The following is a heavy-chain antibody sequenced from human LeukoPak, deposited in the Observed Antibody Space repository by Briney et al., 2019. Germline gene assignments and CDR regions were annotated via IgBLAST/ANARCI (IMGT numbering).Heavy chain of an antibody. CDR1: GFTFRSYG. D-gene: IGHD4-17*01. Sequence: GRSLRLSCAASGFTFRSYGLHWVRQAPGKGLEWVALIRSDGSSKNYADSVKGRFTISRDASKNTVYLQMNSLRAEDTAVYSSAKWSGDYPSYYLDYWGQGTLVTVSS. CDR2: IRSDGSSK. V-gene: IGHV3-33*06. J-gene: IGHJ4*02. CDR3: AKWSGDYPSYYLDY.